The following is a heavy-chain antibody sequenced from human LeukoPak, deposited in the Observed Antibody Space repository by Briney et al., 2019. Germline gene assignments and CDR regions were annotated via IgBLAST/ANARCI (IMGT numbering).Heavy chain of an antibody. Sequence: GGSLRLSCAASGFTFSSYSMNWVRQAPGKGLEWVSYISSSGSTIYYADSVKGRFTISRDNAKNSLYLQMNSLRAEDTAVHYCARVGIAAVDYWGQGTLVTVSS. CDR1: GFTFSSYS. V-gene: IGHV3-48*04. D-gene: IGHD6-13*01. J-gene: IGHJ4*02. CDR2: ISSSGSTI. CDR3: ARVGIAAVDY.